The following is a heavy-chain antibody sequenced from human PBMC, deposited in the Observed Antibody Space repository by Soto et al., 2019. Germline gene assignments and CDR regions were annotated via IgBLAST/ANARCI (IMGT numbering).Heavy chain of an antibody. CDR2: INPNSGGT. CDR3: ARERGYCSSTSCYNGGADAFDI. CDR1: GYTFTGYY. D-gene: IGHD2-2*02. J-gene: IGHJ3*02. V-gene: IGHV1-2*04. Sequence: QVQLVQSGAEVKKPGASVKVSCKASGYTFTGYYMHWVRQAPGQGLEWMGWINPNSGGTNYAQKFQGWVTMTRDTSISTAYMELSRLRSDDMAVYYCARERGYCSSTSCYNGGADAFDIWGQGTMVTVSS.